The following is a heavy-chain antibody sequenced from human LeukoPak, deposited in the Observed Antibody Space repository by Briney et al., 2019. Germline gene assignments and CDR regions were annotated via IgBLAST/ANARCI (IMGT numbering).Heavy chain of an antibody. CDR1: GFTFSSYA. V-gene: IGHV3-23*01. Sequence: GSLRLSCAASGFTFSSYAMSWARQAPGKGLEWVSAISGSGGSTYYADSVKGRFTISRDNPKNTLYLQMNSLRAEDTAVYYCAKLYYDFWSGYYRDNWFDPWGQGTLVTVSS. CDR2: ISGSGGST. J-gene: IGHJ5*02. CDR3: AKLYYDFWSGYYRDNWFDP. D-gene: IGHD3-3*01.